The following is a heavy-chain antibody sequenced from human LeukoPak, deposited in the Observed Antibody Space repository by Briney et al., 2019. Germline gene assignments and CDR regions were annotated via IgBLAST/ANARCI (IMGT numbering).Heavy chain of an antibody. CDR1: GFTFSDYY. J-gene: IGHJ4*02. CDR2: ISSSGSTI. CDR3: AKASSRIVVVNAFDY. Sequence: PGGSLRLSCAASGFTFSDYYMSWIRQAPGKGLEWVSYISSSGSTIYYADSVKGRFTISRDNAKNSLYLQMNSLRAEDTALYYCAKASSRIVVVNAFDYWGQGTLVTVSS. V-gene: IGHV3-11*01. D-gene: IGHD2-21*01.